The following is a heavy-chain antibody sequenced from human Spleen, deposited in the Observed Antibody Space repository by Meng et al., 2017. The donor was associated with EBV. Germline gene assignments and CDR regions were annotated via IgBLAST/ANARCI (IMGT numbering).Heavy chain of an antibody. CDR1: GGSISSVGYS. Sequence: QLQESGSGLVKPAQTLSLTGAVSGGSISSVGYSWNLIRQPPGKGLEWIGNIYHSASTYYDPYLNSRVTITVDRSKNQFTLKLSSVTAADTAVYYCVGGDEGRVYFHSWGKGTLVTVSS. D-gene: IGHD6-13*01. V-gene: IGHV4-30-2*01. J-gene: IGHJ4*02. CDR3: VGGDEGRVYFHS. CDR2: IYHSAST.